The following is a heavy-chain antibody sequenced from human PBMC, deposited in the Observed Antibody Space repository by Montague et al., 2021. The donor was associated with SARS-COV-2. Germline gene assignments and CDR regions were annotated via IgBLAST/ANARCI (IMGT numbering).Heavy chain of an antibody. CDR2: ISYDESNK. J-gene: IGHJ3*02. Sequence: SLRLSCADSGFTFSSYAMHWVRQDPGKGLEWVAVISYDESNKYYADSVKGRFTISRDNSKNTLYLQMNSLRAEDTAVYYCARTNSGSYSGAFDIWGQGTMVTVSS. CDR3: ARTNSGSYSGAFDI. CDR1: GFTFSSYA. D-gene: IGHD1-26*01. V-gene: IGHV3-30*04.